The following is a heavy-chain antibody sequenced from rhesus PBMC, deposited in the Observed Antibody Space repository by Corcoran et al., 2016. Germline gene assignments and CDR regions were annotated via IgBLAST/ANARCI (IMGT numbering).Heavy chain of an antibody. J-gene: IGHJ4*01. CDR3: TRRPYSNYDEGYY. CDR1: GFTSRGDY. D-gene: IGHD4-23*01. Sequence: EVQLVESGGGLVQPGGSLRLSCAAPGFTSRGDYWEWVGQINPNGGTTFLMDSVKGRFTISRDNAKNTLYLQINSLKIEDTAVYYCTRRPYSNYDEGYYWGQGVLVTVSS. V-gene: IGHV3-10*01. CDR2: INPNGGTT.